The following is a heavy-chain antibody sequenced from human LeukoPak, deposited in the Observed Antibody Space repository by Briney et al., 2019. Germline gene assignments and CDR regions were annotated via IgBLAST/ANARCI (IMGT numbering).Heavy chain of an antibody. V-gene: IGHV3-30*02. Sequence: GGSLRLSCAASGFTFSSYSMNWVRQAPGKGLEWVAFIRYDESNKYYADSVKGRFTISRDNSKNTLYLQMSSLRVEDTAVYVCAKDSNRGHSSNSPDHWGQGTLVTVSS. CDR1: GFTFSSYS. CDR3: AKDSNRGHSSNSPDH. D-gene: IGHD6-13*01. J-gene: IGHJ4*02. CDR2: IRYDESNK.